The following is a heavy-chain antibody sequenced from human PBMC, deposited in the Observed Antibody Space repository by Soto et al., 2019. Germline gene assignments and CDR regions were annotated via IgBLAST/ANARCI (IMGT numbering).Heavy chain of an antibody. Sequence: EVHLLESGGGLVQPGGSLRLSCTASGLPHSSFAMMWVRQAPGKGLECVSGIYGSGGGIEYADSVKGRFTISRDNSKNTVYLQMTDLRADDTAVYYCAKDAVYNDGLWLMDHWGQGTQVTVSS. CDR2: IYGSGGGI. V-gene: IGHV3-23*01. CDR1: GLPHSSFA. J-gene: IGHJ4*02. CDR3: AKDAVYNDGLWLMDH. D-gene: IGHD2-21*01.